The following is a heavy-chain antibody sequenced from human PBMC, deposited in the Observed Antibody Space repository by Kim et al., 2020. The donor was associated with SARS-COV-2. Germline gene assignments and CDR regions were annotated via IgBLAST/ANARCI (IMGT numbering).Heavy chain of an antibody. CDR1: GFTFSSYA. CDR2: ISYDGSNK. V-gene: IGHV3-30*04. J-gene: IGHJ3*02. D-gene: IGHD2-21*01. Sequence: GGSLRLSCAASGFTFSSYAMHWVRQAPGKGLEWVAVISYDGSNKYYVDSVKGRFTISRDNSKNTLYLQMNSLRAEDTAVYYCARANRYCGGDCYAFDIWGQGKMVTVSS. CDR3: ARANRYCGGDCYAFDI.